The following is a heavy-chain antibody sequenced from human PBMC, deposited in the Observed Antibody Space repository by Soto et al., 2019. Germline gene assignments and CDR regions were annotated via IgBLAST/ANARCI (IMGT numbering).Heavy chain of an antibody. CDR1: GGSISSGGYS. CDR3: ASGLVTTLHY. V-gene: IGHV4-30-2*01. CDR2: IYHSGST. Sequence: QLQLQESGSGLVKPSQTLSLTCAVSGGSISSGGYSWSWIRQPPGKGLEWIGYIYHSGSTYYNPSLKMRVTISVDRSKNRFSLKLSSVTAADTAVYCCASGLVTTLHYWGQGTLVTVSS. D-gene: IGHD4-17*01. J-gene: IGHJ4*02.